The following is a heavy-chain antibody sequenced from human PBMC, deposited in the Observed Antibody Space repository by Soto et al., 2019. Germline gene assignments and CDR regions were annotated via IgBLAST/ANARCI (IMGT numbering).Heavy chain of an antibody. Sequence: GGSLRLSCAASGFTFSSYAMSWVRQAPGKGLEWVSAISGSGGSTYYADSVKGRFTISRDNSKNTLYLHMNSQRAEDTAVYYCAKPLHPVYGSGSYYTYGGYFDYWGQGTLVTVSS. V-gene: IGHV3-23*01. CDR2: ISGSGGST. CDR1: GFTFSSYA. J-gene: IGHJ4*02. CDR3: AKPLHPVYGSGSYYTYGGYFDY. D-gene: IGHD3-10*01.